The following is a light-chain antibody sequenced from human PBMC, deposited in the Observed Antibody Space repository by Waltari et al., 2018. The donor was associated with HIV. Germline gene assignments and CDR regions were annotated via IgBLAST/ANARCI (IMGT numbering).Light chain of an antibody. CDR3: ASFTGDDTVL. CDR2: DVD. V-gene: IGLV2-14*03. J-gene: IGLJ2*01. CDR1: DSDFGLYNY. Sequence: SAVTQPASVSGLPGQSVTISCTGADSDFGLYNYFSWYQPHPGKVPRLILFDVDSRAPGISDRFSGSKSGPTASLNISGLRAEDEADYYCASFTGDDTVLFGGGTKVTVL.